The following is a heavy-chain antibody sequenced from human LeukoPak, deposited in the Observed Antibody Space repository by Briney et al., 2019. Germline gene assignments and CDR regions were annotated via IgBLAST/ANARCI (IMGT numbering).Heavy chain of an antibody. J-gene: IGHJ4*02. D-gene: IGHD6-13*01. CDR1: GFTFSSYW. CDR3: AKDGQVSAAAGSLDY. Sequence: PGGSLRLSCAASGFTFSSYWMSWVRQAPGKGLEWVAFIRYDGSNKYYADSVKGRFTISRDNSKNTLYLQMNSLRAEDTAVYYCAKDGQVSAAAGSLDYWGQGTLVTVSS. CDR2: IRYDGSNK. V-gene: IGHV3-30*02.